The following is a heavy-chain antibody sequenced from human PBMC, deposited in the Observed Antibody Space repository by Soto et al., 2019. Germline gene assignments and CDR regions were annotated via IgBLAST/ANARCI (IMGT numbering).Heavy chain of an antibody. Sequence: QVQLVQSGAEVKKPGSSVKVSCKASGGTFSSYAISWVRQAPGQGLEWMGGIIPIFGTANYAQKFQGRVTITADESTSTAYMELNSLRSEDTAVYYCARDGNYYGSGSPSGWFDPWGQGTLVTVSS. CDR1: GGTFSSYA. CDR3: ARDGNYYGSGSPSGWFDP. V-gene: IGHV1-69*01. D-gene: IGHD3-10*01. J-gene: IGHJ5*02. CDR2: IIPIFGTA.